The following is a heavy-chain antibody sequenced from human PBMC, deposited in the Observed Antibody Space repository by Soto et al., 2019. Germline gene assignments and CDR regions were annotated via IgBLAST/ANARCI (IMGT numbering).Heavy chain of an antibody. Sequence: QITLKESGPTLVKSTQTLTLTCTFSGFDFATRGVGVGWIRQPPRKALEWLAFLYWDDDKRFSPSLKSRLTITKDTSKSQVVLTLTNMDVADTATYYCAHSMFSSDWYMGPFDVWGQGTVVTVSS. CDR2: LYWDDDK. V-gene: IGHV2-5*02. CDR3: AHSMFSSDWYMGPFDV. D-gene: IGHD6-19*01. CDR1: GFDFATRGVG. J-gene: IGHJ3*01.